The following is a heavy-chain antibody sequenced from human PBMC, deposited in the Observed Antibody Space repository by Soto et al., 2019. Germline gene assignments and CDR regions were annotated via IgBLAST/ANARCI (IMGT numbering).Heavy chain of an antibody. CDR1: GYTFTSYG. CDR3: ARDYYDSSAVLPIPSDFDI. D-gene: IGHD3-22*01. J-gene: IGHJ3*02. V-gene: IGHV1-18*01. CDR2: ISAYNGNT. Sequence: ASVKVSCKASGYTFTSYGISWVRQAPGQGLEWMGWISAYNGNTNYAQKLQGRVTMTTDTSTSTAYMELRSLRSDDTAVYYCARDYYDSSAVLPIPSDFDIWGQGTMVTVSS.